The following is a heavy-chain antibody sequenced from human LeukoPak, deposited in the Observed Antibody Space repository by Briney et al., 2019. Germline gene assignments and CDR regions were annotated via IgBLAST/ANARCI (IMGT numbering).Heavy chain of an antibody. J-gene: IGHJ4*02. D-gene: IGHD3-3*01. V-gene: IGHV3-23*01. CDR3: ARDGALGGYDFWSGYYTRGYFDY. Sequence: PGGSLRLSCAASGFTFNNYAMTWVRQAPGKGLEWVSVVSGSGDNTNYADSVKGRFTISRDNAKNSLYLQMNSLRAEDTAVYYCARDGALGGYDFWSGYYTRGYFDYWGQGTLVTVSS. CDR2: VSGSGDNT. CDR1: GFTFNNYA.